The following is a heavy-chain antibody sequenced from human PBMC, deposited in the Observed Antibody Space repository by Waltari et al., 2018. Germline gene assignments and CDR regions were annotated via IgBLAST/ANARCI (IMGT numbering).Heavy chain of an antibody. V-gene: IGHV3-53*01. CDR2: IYSGGST. CDR1: GSPVVANY. Sequence: QRVNSGGAWINLGGSWRLPCEASGSPVVANYMSWVRQAPGKGLEWVSVIYSGGSTYYADSVKGRFTISRDNSKNTLYLQMNSLRAEDTAVYYCATGELLFWGQGTLVTVSS. J-gene: IGHJ4*02. D-gene: IGHD3-10*01. CDR3: ATGELLF.